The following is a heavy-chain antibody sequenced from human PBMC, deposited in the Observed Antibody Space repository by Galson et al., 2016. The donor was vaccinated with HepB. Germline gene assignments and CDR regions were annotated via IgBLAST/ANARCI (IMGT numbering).Heavy chain of an antibody. CDR1: GYNFTSSG. J-gene: IGHJ4*02. Sequence: SAKVSCKASGYNFTSSGTSGVRQAAGQGLDWMGWISTYSGNTKYAQKFQGGLTFTTDSSTTTAYMELRSLRFDDTALYYCAGGVQYRFDSWGQGTLVTVSS. V-gene: IGHV1-18*01. CDR3: AGGVQYRFDS. D-gene: IGHD2/OR15-2a*01. CDR2: ISTYSGNT.